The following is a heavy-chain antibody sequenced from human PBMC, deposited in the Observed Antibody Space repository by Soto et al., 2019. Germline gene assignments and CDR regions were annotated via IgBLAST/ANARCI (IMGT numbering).Heavy chain of an antibody. V-gene: IGHV1-3*01. CDR3: ARVGHYYYGMAV. D-gene: IGHD3-10*01. CDR1: GYTFTTYV. CDR2: INAGNDNT. J-gene: IGHJ6*02. Sequence: QVQLVQSGAEVKKPGASVKVSCRASGYTFTTYVMHWVRQAPGQRLEWMGWINAGNDNTKYSQKFQGRATITRDTSASTVYMELSSLSSEDTAVYYCARVGHYYYGMAVWGPGATVTVSS.